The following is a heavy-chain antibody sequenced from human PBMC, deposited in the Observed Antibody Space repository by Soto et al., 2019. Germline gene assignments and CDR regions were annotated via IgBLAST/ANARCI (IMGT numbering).Heavy chain of an antibody. D-gene: IGHD3-10*01. CDR1: GYTFTTYE. CDR3: ARVGGQLFGDHGMDV. V-gene: IGHV1-8*01. J-gene: IGHJ6*02. CDR2: MSPSSGNT. Sequence: QVQLVKSGAEVKKPGASVKVSCKASGYTFTTYEINWVRQVPGQGLEWMGWMSPSSGNTGYVDQFRGRVTMTSTTSMTTAYMELSSLRSEDTAVYYCARVGGQLFGDHGMDVWGQGTTVTVSS.